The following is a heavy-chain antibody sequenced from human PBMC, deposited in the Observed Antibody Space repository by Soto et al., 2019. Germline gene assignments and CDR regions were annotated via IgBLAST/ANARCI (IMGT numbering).Heavy chain of an antibody. CDR3: ARDPFHMVRGVIIGPFDY. V-gene: IGHV3-30-3*01. CDR1: GFTFSSYA. J-gene: IGHJ4*02. Sequence: GGSLRLSCAASGFTFSSYAMHWVRQAPGKGLEWVAVISYDGSNKYYADSVKGRFTISRDNSKNTLYLQMNSLRAEDTAVYYCARDPFHMVRGVIIGPFDYWGQGTLVTVSS. CDR2: ISYDGSNK. D-gene: IGHD3-10*01.